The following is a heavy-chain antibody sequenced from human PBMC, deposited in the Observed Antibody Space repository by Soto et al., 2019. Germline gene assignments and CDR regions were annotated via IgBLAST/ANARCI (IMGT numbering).Heavy chain of an antibody. CDR1: GYSFASSW. CDR2: IYPGDSDT. Sequence: PGESLKISCQGSGYSFASSWIAWVRQMPGKDLEWMGIIYPGDSDTRYRPSFKGQVTISADKSISTAYLQWSSLRASDSAMYYCASRYYDTSGTSPSCLDYWGQGTLVTVSS. J-gene: IGHJ4*02. V-gene: IGHV5-51*01. D-gene: IGHD3-10*01. CDR3: ASRYYDTSGTSPSCLDY.